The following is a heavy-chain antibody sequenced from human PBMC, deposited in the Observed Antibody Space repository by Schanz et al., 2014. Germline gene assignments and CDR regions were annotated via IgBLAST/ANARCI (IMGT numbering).Heavy chain of an antibody. J-gene: IGHJ6*02. D-gene: IGHD1-1*01. CDR2: ISAYNGNT. Sequence: YTFTSSGISWVRQAPGQGLEWSGWISAYNGNTNYAQILQGRVTMTTDTSTSTADMELKRLRSVDNAMSLCARDTWQGTEENDDRMDVRVQATTVNFSS. CDR3: ARDTWQGTEENDDRMDV. CDR1: YTFTSSG. V-gene: IGHV1-18*01.